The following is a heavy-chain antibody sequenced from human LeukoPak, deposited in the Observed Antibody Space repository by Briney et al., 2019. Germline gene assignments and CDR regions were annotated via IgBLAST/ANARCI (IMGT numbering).Heavy chain of an antibody. CDR1: GFTFSNAW. Sequence: GGSLRLSCAASGFTFSNAWMSWVRQAPGKGPEWVGRIRTKSEGIIEYAAPVKGRFTISRDDSKDTLYLQMNSLESEDTAVYYCTIDSNSGWTGYWGQGTLVTVSS. CDR2: IRTKSEGII. J-gene: IGHJ4*02. CDR3: TIDSNSGWTGY. V-gene: IGHV3-15*01. D-gene: IGHD6-19*01.